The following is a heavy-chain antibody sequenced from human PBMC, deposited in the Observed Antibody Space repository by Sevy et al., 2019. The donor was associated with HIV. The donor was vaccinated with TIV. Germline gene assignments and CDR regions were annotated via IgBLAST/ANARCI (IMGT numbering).Heavy chain of an antibody. CDR2: IYHSGST. CDR3: XXXXXXARGFDP. V-gene: IGHV4-4*02. J-gene: IGHJ5*02. CDR1: GGSITSVNW. Sequence: SETLSLTCAVSGGSITSVNWWHWVRQPPGKGLEWIGEIYHSGSTNYNPSLKSRVTISVDNSKNQFSLNLYSVTAADXXXXXXXXXXXXARGFDPWGQGSLVTVSS. D-gene: IGHD3-10*01.